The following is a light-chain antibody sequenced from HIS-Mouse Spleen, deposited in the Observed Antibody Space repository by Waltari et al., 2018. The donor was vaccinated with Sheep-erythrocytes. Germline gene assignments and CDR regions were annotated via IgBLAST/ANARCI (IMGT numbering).Light chain of an antibody. CDR3: YSTDSSGNGV. Sequence: SYELTQPPSVSVSPGQTARITCSGDALPKKYAYWYQQKSGQAPVLVIYEDSKRPSGNPGRFSGASSGTMATWTISGAQVEDEADYYCYSTDSSGNGVFGGGTKLTVL. CDR2: EDS. J-gene: IGLJ2*01. CDR1: ALPKKY. V-gene: IGLV3-10*01.